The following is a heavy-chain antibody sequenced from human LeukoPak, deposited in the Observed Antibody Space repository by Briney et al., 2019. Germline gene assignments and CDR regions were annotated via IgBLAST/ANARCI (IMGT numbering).Heavy chain of an antibody. Sequence: PGGSLRLSCAASGFTFRTYAMHWVRQAPGKGLEWVAFIWPDGSKKFYADSVKGRFTIPRDNSNHTLYLQMNSLRPEDTALYFCAKISSSAEPNFDYWGQGILLTVSS. V-gene: IGHV3-30*02. CDR2: IWPDGSKK. CDR3: AKISSSAEPNFDY. D-gene: IGHD1-14*01. CDR1: GFTFRTYA. J-gene: IGHJ4*02.